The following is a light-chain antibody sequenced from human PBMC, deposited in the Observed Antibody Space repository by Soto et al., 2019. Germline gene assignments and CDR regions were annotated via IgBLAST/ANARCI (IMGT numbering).Light chain of an antibody. CDR1: HDDVGGFNY. V-gene: IGLV2-14*01. CDR3: SSYTVGSTLI. J-gene: IGLJ2*01. CDR2: EVS. Sequence: QSVLTQPASVSGSPGQSITISCTGTHDDVGGFNYVSWYQRHPGKAPKLMVYEVSNRPSGVSNRFSGSKSGNTASLTISGLQAEDEADYYRSSYTVGSTLIFGGGTKVTVL.